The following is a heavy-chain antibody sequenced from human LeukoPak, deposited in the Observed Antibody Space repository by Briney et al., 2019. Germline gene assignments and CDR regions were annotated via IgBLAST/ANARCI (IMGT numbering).Heavy chain of an antibody. Sequence: GESLKISCKASGYTFSSYDIKWVRQATGQGLEWMGWMNPNSSNTGYAQKFQGRVTMTRNTSISTAYMELSSLRSEDTAVYYCARGGSGRSLSYYYYYYMDVWGKGTTVTVSS. CDR3: ARGGSGRSLSYYYYYYMDV. J-gene: IGHJ6*03. D-gene: IGHD6-19*01. CDR1: GYTFSSYD. V-gene: IGHV1-8*01. CDR2: MNPNSSNT.